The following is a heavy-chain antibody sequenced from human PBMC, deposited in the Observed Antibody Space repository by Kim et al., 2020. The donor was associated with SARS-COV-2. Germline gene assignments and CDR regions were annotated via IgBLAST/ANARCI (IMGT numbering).Heavy chain of an antibody. D-gene: IGHD3-22*01. CDR2: INPTSGDT. CDR1: GYMFTTYY. CDR3: ARKLGWCLDNSCPCMDV. V-gene: IGHV1-46*01. Sequence: ASVKVSCKASGYMFTTYYINWVREAPGQGLEWMGKINPTSGDTGYAQKFPGRITLTRDTSTSTVYMELRSLGSEDTAVYYCARKLGWCLDNSCPCMDVWGRGTTVTVSS. J-gene: IGHJ6*02.